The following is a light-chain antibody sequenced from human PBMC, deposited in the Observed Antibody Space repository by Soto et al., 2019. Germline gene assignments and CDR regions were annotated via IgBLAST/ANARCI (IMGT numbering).Light chain of an antibody. Sequence: EIVLTQSPATLSLSPGDRATLSCRASQSVGSYLGWYQQRPGQAPWLLIYDASHRATGIPARFSGSGSGTDFTLTISSLEPEDFAVYCGQQRSGWPSTFGGGTKVEMK. CDR3: QQRSGWPST. J-gene: IGKJ4*01. V-gene: IGKV3-11*01. CDR2: DAS. CDR1: QSVGSY.